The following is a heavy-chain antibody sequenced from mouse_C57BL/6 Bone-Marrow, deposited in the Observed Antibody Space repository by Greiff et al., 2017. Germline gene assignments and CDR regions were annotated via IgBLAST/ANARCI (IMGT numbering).Heavy chain of an antibody. Sequence: EVKVVESGGDLVKPGGSLKLSCAASGFTFSSYGMSWVRQTPDKRLEWVATISSGGSYTYYPDSVKGRFTISRDNAKNTLYLQMSSLKSEDTAMYYCARHEIATPWFAYWGQGTLVTVSA. V-gene: IGHV5-6*01. D-gene: IGHD5-1-1*01. CDR1: GFTFSSYG. J-gene: IGHJ3*01. CDR3: ARHEIATPWFAY. CDR2: ISSGGSYT.